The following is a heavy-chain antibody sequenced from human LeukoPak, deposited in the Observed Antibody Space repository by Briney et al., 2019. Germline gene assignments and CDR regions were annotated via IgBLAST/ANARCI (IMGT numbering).Heavy chain of an antibody. D-gene: IGHD1-14*01. CDR2: IYTSGST. V-gene: IGHV4-4*07. J-gene: IGHJ4*02. Sequence: ASETLSLTCTVSGGSISGYYWSWVRQPAGKGLEWIGRIYTSGSTNYNPSLESRVTTSVDTSKNQFFLKLSSVTAADTAVYYCARIGHQNLDYWGQGTLVTVSS. CDR3: ARIGHQNLDY. CDR1: GGSISGYY.